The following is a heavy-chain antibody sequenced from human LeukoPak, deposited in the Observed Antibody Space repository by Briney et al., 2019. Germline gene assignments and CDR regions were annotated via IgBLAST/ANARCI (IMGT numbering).Heavy chain of an antibody. Sequence: PGGSLRLSCAASGFTFSSYSMSWVRQAPGKGLEWVSSISSSSNYIYYADSVKGRFTISSDNAKNLLLQQKNMMRAEATALYYSARDRYTRSSAYSPYWSQATLAT. V-gene: IGHV3-21*04. J-gene: IGHJ1*01. CDR3: ARDRYTRSSAYSPY. D-gene: IGHD6-6*01. CDR1: GFTFSSYS. CDR2: ISSSSNYI.